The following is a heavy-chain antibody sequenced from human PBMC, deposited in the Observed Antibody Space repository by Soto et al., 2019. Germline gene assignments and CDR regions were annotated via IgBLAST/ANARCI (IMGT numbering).Heavy chain of an antibody. CDR2: IYYSGST. CDR1: GGSISSGGYY. CDR3: ARDRCSGGSCYYVDY. J-gene: IGHJ4*02. V-gene: IGHV4-31*03. Sequence: QVQLQESGPGLVKPSQTLSLTCTVSGGSISSGGYYWSWIRQHPGKGLEWIGYIYYSGSTYYNPSLKSRLTIXXDXSXIQFSLKLSSVTAADTAVYYCARDRCSGGSCYYVDYWGQGTLVTVSS. D-gene: IGHD2-15*01.